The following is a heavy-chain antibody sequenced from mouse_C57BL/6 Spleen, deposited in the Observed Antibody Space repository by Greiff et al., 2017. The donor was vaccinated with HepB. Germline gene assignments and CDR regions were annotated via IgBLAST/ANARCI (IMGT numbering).Heavy chain of an antibody. V-gene: IGHV1-52*01. CDR2: IDPSDSET. Sequence: VQLQQSGAELVRPGSSVKLSCKASGYTFTSYWMHWVKQRPIQGLEWIGNIDPSDSETHYNQKFKDKATLTVDKSSSTAYMQLSSLTSEDSAVYYCARDDGSSYPYYFDYWGQGTTLTVSS. D-gene: IGHD1-1*01. CDR1: GYTFTSYW. CDR3: ARDDGSSYPYYFDY. J-gene: IGHJ2*01.